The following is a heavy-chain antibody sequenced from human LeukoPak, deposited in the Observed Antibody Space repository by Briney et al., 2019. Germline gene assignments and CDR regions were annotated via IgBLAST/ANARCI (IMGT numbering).Heavy chain of an antibody. CDR1: GLTFSDHY. CDR2: TRNKANSYTT. J-gene: IGHJ4*02. CDR3: ARDSHRWGALGYCSGGSCYSPY. D-gene: IGHD2-15*01. Sequence: PGGSLRLSCAASGLTFSDHYMDWVRQAPGKGLEWVGRTRNKANSYTTEYAASVKGRFTISRDDSKNSLYLQMNSLKTEDTAVYYCARDSHRWGALGYCSGGSCYSPYWGQGTLVTVSS. V-gene: IGHV3-72*01.